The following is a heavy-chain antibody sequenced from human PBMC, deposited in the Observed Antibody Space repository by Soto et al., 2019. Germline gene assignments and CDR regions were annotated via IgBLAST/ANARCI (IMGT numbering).Heavy chain of an antibody. CDR2: IYPGDSDT. J-gene: IGHJ6*02. V-gene: IGHV5-51*01. D-gene: IGHD2-2*02. CDR1: GYSFTSYW. Sequence: PGESLKISCKGSGYSFTSYWIGWVRQMPGKGLEWMGIIYPGDSDTRYSPSFQGQVTISADKSISTAYLQWSSLKASDTAMYYCARLGGVYCSSTSCYTSYSSSLGPHYYYGMDVWGQGTTVPVSS. CDR3: ARLGGVYCSSTSCYTSYSSSLGPHYYYGMDV.